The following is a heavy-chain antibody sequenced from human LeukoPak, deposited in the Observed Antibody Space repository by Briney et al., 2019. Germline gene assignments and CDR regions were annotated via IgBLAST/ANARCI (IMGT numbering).Heavy chain of an antibody. CDR2: ISSSSRHM. J-gene: IGHJ1*01. D-gene: IGHD4-17*01. V-gene: IGHV3-21*01. Sequence: GGSLRLSCAASGFTFSSYWMHWVRQAPGKGLVWVSSISSSSRHMYYADSVKGRFTIPRDDAKNSVYLQMNSLRAEETAVYYCVRDFNTVTTAYLHHWGQGTLVTVSS. CDR1: GFTFSSYW. CDR3: VRDFNTVTTAYLHH.